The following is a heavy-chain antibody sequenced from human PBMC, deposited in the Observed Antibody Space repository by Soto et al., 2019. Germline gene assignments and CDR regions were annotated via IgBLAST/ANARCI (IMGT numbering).Heavy chain of an antibody. CDR1: GFTFSSYG. CDR3: AKGGGYSYGSLKYYYYGMDV. CDR2: ISYDGSNK. V-gene: IGHV3-30*18. J-gene: IGHJ6*02. Sequence: LRLSCAASGFTFSSYGMHWVRQAPGKGLEWVAVISYDGSNKYYADSVKGRFTISRDNSKNTLYLQMNSLRAEDTAVYYCAKGGGYSYGSLKYYYYGMDVWGQGTTVTVSS. D-gene: IGHD5-18*01.